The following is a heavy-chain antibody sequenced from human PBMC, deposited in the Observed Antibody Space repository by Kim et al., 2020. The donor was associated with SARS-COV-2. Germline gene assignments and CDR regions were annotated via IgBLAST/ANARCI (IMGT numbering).Heavy chain of an antibody. CDR2: ISSSSSYI. CDR1: GFTFSSYS. Sequence: GGSLRLSCAASGFTFSSYSMNWVRQAPGKGLEWVSSISSSSSYIYYADSVKGRFTISRDNAKNSLYLQMNSLRAEDTAVYYCARAKSHDYGDRLDYWGQGTLVTVSS. CDR3: ARAKSHDYGDRLDY. V-gene: IGHV3-21*01. D-gene: IGHD4-17*01. J-gene: IGHJ4*02.